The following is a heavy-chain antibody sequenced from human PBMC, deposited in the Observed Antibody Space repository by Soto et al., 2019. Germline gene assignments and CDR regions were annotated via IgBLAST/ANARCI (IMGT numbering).Heavy chain of an antibody. J-gene: IGHJ5*02. CDR1: GYTFTHYD. V-gene: IGHV1-8*01. Sequence: QVQLVQSGAEVKKPGASVKVSCKASGYTFTHYDINWVRQAPGQGLEWMGWMNPNSGNTGYAQKFQGRVTMTRDTSLSTVFLELSSLRSEDTAYYYCVREGLEYSSATWFDLWGQGTLVTVSS. CDR2: MNPNSGNT. D-gene: IGHD6-6*01. CDR3: VREGLEYSSATWFDL.